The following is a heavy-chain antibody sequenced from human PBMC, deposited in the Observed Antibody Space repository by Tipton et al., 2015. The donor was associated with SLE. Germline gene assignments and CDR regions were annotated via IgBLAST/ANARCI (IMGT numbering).Heavy chain of an antibody. D-gene: IGHD6-13*01. Sequence: SLRLSCAASGFTFSGYWMSWVRQAPGKGLEWVANIKQDGSEKYYVDSVKGRFTISRDNAKNSLYLQMNSLRAEDTAVYYCARDGIAAALGPWGQGTLVTVSS. CDR2: IKQDGSEK. CDR3: ARDGIAAALGP. J-gene: IGHJ5*02. V-gene: IGHV3-7*01. CDR1: GFTFSGYW.